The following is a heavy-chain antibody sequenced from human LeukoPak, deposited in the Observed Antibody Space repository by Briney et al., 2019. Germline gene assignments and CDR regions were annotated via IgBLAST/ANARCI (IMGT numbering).Heavy chain of an antibody. Sequence: SQTLSLTCAISGDXVSSNSAAWNWIRQSPSRGLEWLGRTYYRSKWYNHYAVSVESRITINPDTSKNQFSLQLNSVTPDDTAVYYCATSTAPGTDAFDIWGQGTMVTVSS. CDR2: TYYRSKWYN. J-gene: IGHJ3*02. D-gene: IGHD6-13*01. V-gene: IGHV6-1*01. CDR1: GDXVSSNSAA. CDR3: ATSTAPGTDAFDI.